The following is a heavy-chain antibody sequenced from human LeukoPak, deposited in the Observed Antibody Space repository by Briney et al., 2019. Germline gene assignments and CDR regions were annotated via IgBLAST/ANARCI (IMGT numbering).Heavy chain of an antibody. J-gene: IGHJ5*02. Sequence: PSETLSLTCTVSGGSISSYYWSWIRQPPGKGLEWIGYIYYSGSTNYNPSLKSRVTISVDTSKNQFSLKLSSVTAADTAVYYCARMETMVRDPPTGWFDPWGQGTLVTVSS. D-gene: IGHD3-10*01. V-gene: IGHV4-59*01. CDR3: ARMETMVRDPPTGWFDP. CDR2: IYYSGST. CDR1: GGSISSYY.